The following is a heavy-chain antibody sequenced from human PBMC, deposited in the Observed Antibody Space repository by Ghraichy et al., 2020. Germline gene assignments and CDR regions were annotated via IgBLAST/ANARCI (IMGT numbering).Heavy chain of an antibody. J-gene: IGHJ6*02. CDR2: IDPSDSNT. D-gene: IGHD2-2*01. CDR3: ARHRRYCVSNSCSIRYGLDV. CDR1: GYSFTNYW. Sequence: GESLNISCKGSGYSFTNYWISWVRQMPGKGLEWMGRIDPSDSNTNYSPSFEGQVTISADKSITTAYLQWSSLKASDTAMYYCARHRRYCVSNSCSIRYGLDVWGQGTTVTVSS. V-gene: IGHV5-10-1*04.